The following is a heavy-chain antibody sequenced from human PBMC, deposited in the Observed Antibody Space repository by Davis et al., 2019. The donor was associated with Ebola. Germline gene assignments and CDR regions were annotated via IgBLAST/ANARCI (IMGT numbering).Heavy chain of an antibody. Sequence: PSETLSLTCTVSGGSIYSGGYYWAWIRQPPGKGLEWIASIYYGGATYYNPSLKSRVAISVDTSRNQFSLKLTSVTAADTAVYYCARDLRYDSSGSDYYFYMDVWGKGTTVTVSS. CDR2: IYYGGAT. V-gene: IGHV4-39*02. J-gene: IGHJ6*03. CDR1: GGSIYSGGYY. D-gene: IGHD3-22*01. CDR3: ARDLRYDSSGSDYYFYMDV.